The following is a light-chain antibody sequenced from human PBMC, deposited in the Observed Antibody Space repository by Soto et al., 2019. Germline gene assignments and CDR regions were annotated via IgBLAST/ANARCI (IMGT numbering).Light chain of an antibody. J-gene: IGKJ5*01. CDR2: DAS. CDR1: QSVSSY. Sequence: DIVLSLSPCTLSLSPWEGATLSCLASQSVSSYLAWYQQKPGQAPRLLIYDASNRATGIPARFSGSGSGTDCTLTISRLEPEDFAVYYCQLYSRSPRQITFGQGTRLEIK. CDR3: QLYSRSPRQIT. V-gene: IGKV3-20*01.